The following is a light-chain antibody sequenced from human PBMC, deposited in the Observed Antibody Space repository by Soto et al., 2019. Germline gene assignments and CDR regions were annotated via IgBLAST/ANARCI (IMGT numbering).Light chain of an antibody. V-gene: IGKV1-39*01. CDR1: QSISNY. CDR2: AAS. CDR3: QQSYSTPYT. Sequence: DIQMTQSPFSLSASVGDSVSITCRASQSISNYLNWYQQQPGRAPKLLVFAASRLQSGVQSRFSGSVSGTDFTLTISSLQPEEFATYDCQQSYSTPYTFGQGTKLEIK. J-gene: IGKJ2*01.